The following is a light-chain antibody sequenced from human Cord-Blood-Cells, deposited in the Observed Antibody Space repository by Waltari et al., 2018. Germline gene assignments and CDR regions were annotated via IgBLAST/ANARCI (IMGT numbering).Light chain of an antibody. CDR1: QSLLHSNGYND. J-gene: IGKJ2*01. CDR3: MQALQTPYT. Sequence: DIVMTQSPLSLPFTPGEPASISCRPSQSLLHSNGYNDLDWYLQKPGQSPQLLIYLGSNRASGVPDRFSGSGSGTDFTLKISRVEAEDVGVYYCMQALQTPYTFGQGTKLEIK. CDR2: LGS. V-gene: IGKV2-28*01.